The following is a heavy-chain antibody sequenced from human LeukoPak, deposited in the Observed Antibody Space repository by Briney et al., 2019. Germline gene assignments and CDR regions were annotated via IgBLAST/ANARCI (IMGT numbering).Heavy chain of an antibody. D-gene: IGHD3-10*01. J-gene: IGHJ3*02. CDR3: ARQGYGSGSYGAFDI. Sequence: GASVKVSCKASGYTFTGYYMHWVRQAPGQGLEWMGWINPNSGGTNYAQKFQGRVTMTRDTSISTAYMELSRLRSDDTAVYYCARQGYGSGSYGAFDIWGQGTMVTVSS. V-gene: IGHV1-2*02. CDR1: GYTFTGYY. CDR2: INPNSGGT.